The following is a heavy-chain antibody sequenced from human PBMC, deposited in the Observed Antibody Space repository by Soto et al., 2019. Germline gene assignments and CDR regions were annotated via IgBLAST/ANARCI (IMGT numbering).Heavy chain of an antibody. V-gene: IGHV1-3*01. J-gene: IGHJ4*02. CDR1: GYTFTSYA. D-gene: IGHD2-21*02. Sequence: ASVKVSCKASGYTFTSYAMHWVRQAPGQRLEWMGWVNAGNGNTKYSQKFQGRVTITRDTSASTAYMELSSLRSEDTAVYYCARGKLAYCGGDCYVEDYWGQGT. CDR3: ARGKLAYCGGDCYVEDY. CDR2: VNAGNGNT.